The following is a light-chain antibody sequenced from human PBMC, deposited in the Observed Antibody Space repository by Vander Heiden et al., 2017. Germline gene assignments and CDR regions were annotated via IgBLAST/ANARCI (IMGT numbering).Light chain of an antibody. J-gene: IGLJ3*02. CDR1: SSNIGNND. Sequence: QSVLTQPPSASGTPGQRVTISCFGSSSNIGNNDAHWYQQLPGTAPKLLIYRNNQRPSGVPDRFSGSKSGTSASLAISGLRSEDEVDYYCAAWDDSLSGWVFGGGTKLTVL. V-gene: IGLV1-47*01. CDR3: AAWDDSLSGWV. CDR2: RNN.